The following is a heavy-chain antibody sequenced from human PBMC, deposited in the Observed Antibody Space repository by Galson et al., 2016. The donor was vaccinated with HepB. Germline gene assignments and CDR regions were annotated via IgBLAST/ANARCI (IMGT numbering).Heavy chain of an antibody. D-gene: IGHD3-16*01. J-gene: IGHJ4*01. CDR3: ATLELRPPTDY. CDR2: IDDRSRTT. V-gene: IGHV3-48*03. Sequence: SLRLSCAASGFTFSIYEMNWVRLAPGKGPEWISYIDDRSRTTLYADSVRGRFTISRDNAKNSLFLQMNNLRVEDTAVYYCATLELRPPTDYWCQGTLVTVSS. CDR1: GFTFSIYE.